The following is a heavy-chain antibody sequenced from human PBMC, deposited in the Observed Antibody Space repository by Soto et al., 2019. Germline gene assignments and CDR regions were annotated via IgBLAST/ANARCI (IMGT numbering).Heavy chain of an antibody. V-gene: IGHV3-30*18. CDR1: GFTFSSYG. CDR2: ISYDGSNK. Sequence: LRLSCAASGFTFSSYGMHWVRQAPGKGLEWVAVISYDGSNKYYADSVKGRFTISRDNSKNTLYLQMNSLRAEDTAVYYCAKNYGDYARAGDYWGQGTLVTVSS. D-gene: IGHD4-17*01. CDR3: AKNYGDYARAGDY. J-gene: IGHJ4*02.